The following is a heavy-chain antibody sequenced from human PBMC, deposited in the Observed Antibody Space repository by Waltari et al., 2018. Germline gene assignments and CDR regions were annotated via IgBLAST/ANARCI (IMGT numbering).Heavy chain of an antibody. CDR1: GGSISSYY. CDR3: ARSVSAYSSGWSDY. J-gene: IGHJ4*02. D-gene: IGHD6-19*01. CDR2: IYYSGST. V-gene: IGHV4-59*01. Sequence: QVQLQESGPGLVKPSETLSLTCTVSGGSISSYYWSWIRQPPGKGLEWIGYIYYSGSTNYNPSLKSRVTISVDTSKNQFSLKLSSVTAADTAVYYCARSVSAYSSGWSDYWGQGTLVTVSS.